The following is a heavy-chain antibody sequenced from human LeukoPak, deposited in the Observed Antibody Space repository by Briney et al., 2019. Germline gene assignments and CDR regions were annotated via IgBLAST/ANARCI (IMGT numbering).Heavy chain of an antibody. CDR2: ISYDGSDK. V-gene: IGHV3-30-3*01. J-gene: IGHJ4*02. CDR3: AKDGEGYSNYFPPPPFDY. CDR1: GFTFSTYA. Sequence: GRSLRLSCAASGFTFSTYAMHWVRQAPGKGLEWVAVISYDGSDKYYADSVKGRFTISRDNSKNTLYLQMNSLRAEDTAVYYCAKDGEGYSNYFPPPPFDYWGQGTLVTVSS. D-gene: IGHD4-11*01.